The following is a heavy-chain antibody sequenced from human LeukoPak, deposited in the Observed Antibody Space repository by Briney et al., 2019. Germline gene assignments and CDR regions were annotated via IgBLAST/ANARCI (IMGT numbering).Heavy chain of an antibody. J-gene: IGHJ4*02. Sequence: ASVKVSCKASGYTFTSYYMHWVRQAPGQGLEWMGIINPSGGSTSYAQKFQGRVTMTRDTSTSTVYMELSSLRSEDTAVYYCAREAYCGGGCYGWGDYWGQGTLVTVSS. V-gene: IGHV1-46*01. CDR3: AREAYCGGGCYGWGDY. CDR1: GYTFTSYY. D-gene: IGHD2-21*02. CDR2: INPSGGST.